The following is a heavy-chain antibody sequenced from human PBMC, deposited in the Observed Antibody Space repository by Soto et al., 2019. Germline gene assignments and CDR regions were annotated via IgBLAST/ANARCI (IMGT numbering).Heavy chain of an antibody. CDR1: GYTFATYA. D-gene: IGHD3-10*01. Sequence: ASVKVSCKASGYTFATYAVHWVRQAPGQGLEWMGWINAGNGNTKYSQKFQGRVTITRDTSASTAYMELSSLRFEDTAVYYCARDSLWSRGYYYYYGMDVWGQGTTVTVSS. CDR3: ARDSLWSRGYYYYYGMDV. CDR2: INAGNGNT. J-gene: IGHJ6*02. V-gene: IGHV1-3*01.